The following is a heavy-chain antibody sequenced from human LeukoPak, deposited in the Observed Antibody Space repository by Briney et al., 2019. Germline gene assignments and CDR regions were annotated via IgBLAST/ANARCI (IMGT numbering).Heavy chain of an antibody. D-gene: IGHD1-26*01. CDR3: ARGDHVGYFLDY. CDR1: GFTFSGYW. Sequence: GGSLRLSCAASGFTFSGYWMHWVRQAPGKGLVWVSRIYTDGSRTNYADSVWGRFTISRDNAKNTLYLQLDSLRAEDTAVYYCARGDHVGYFLDYWGQGTLVTASS. J-gene: IGHJ4*02. V-gene: IGHV3-74*01. CDR2: IYTDGSRT.